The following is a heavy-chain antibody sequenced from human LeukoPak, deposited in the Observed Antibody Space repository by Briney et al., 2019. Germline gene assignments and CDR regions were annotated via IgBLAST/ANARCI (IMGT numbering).Heavy chain of an antibody. V-gene: IGHV1-2*04. D-gene: IGHD6-19*01. Sequence: ASVKVSCKASGYTFIGYYMHWVRQAPGQGLEWMGWINPNSGGTNYAQKFQGWVTMTRDTSISTAYMELSRLRSDDTAVYYCAMTLSSGWFNFDYWGQGTLVTVSS. CDR1: GYTFIGYY. CDR3: AMTLSSGWFNFDY. CDR2: INPNSGGT. J-gene: IGHJ4*02.